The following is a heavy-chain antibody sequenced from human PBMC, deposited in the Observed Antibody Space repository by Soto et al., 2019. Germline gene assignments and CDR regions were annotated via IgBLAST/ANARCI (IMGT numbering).Heavy chain of an antibody. V-gene: IGHV4-59*01. CDR3: TRHAIIPRLQYGMDV. CDR1: GGSISGYY. Sequence: SETLSLTCTVSGGSISGYYWSWIRQPPGKGLEWIGYIFYIGNTLDNPSLRSRVTISLDTSKNQFSLRLSSVTAADTAVYYCTRHAIIPRLQYGMDVWGQGASVTVSS. D-gene: IGHD2-15*01. J-gene: IGHJ6*02. CDR2: IFYIGNT.